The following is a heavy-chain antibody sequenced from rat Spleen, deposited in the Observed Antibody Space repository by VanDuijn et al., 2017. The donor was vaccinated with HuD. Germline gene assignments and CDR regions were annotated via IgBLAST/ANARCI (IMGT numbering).Heavy chain of an antibody. V-gene: IGHV5-31*01. D-gene: IGHD5-1*01. J-gene: IGHJ3*01. CDR1: GFTFNKYW. Sequence: EVQLVESGGGLVQSGRSLKLSCVTSGFTFNKYWMTWIRQAPGKGLEWVASISTGGGNTYYRDSVKGRFTISRDNAKGTLYLQMDSLRSEDTATYYCARGGELDWFAYWGQGTLVTVSS. CDR3: ARGGELDWFAY. CDR2: ISTGGGNT.